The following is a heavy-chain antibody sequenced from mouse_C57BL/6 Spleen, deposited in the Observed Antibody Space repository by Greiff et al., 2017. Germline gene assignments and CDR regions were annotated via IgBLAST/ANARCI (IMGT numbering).Heavy chain of an antibody. D-gene: IGHD1-1*01. CDR3: ARFFTTVDWYFDV. Sequence: VQLQQPGAELVQPGASVKLSCKASGYTFTSYWMHWVKQRPGQGLEWIGMIHPNSGSTNYNEKFKSKATLTVYKSSSTAYMQLSSLTSEDSAVYYCARFFTTVDWYFDVWGTGTTDTVSS. CDR1: GYTFTSYW. J-gene: IGHJ1*03. CDR2: IHPNSGST. V-gene: IGHV1-64*01.